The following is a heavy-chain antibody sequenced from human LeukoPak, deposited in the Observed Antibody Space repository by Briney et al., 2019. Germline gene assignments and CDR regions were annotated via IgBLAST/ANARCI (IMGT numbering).Heavy chain of an antibody. CDR3: AREVVGVGHFDY. Sequence: GGSLRLSCAASGFTFSSYAMSWVRQAPGKGLEWVSVIYSGGSTYYADSVKGRFTTSRANSQNTPHLQRNSPGAEDTAVYYCAREVVGVGHFDYWGQGTLVTVSS. CDR2: IYSGGST. CDR1: GFTFSSYA. J-gene: IGHJ4*02. V-gene: IGHV3-66*01. D-gene: IGHD2-15*01.